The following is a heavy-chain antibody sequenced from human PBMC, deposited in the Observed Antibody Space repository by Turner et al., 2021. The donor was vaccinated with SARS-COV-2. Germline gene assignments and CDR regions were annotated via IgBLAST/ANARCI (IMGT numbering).Heavy chain of an antibody. CDR2: IKQDGSEK. Sequence: EVQLVESGGGLVQPGGSPRLSCAASGFTFSSYSMSWVRQAPGKGLEWVANIKQDGSEKYYVDSVKGRFTISRDNAKNSLYLQMNSLRAEDTAVYYCARDGLHYYDISAYPNLASDYWGQGTLVTVSS. V-gene: IGHV3-7*01. J-gene: IGHJ4*02. CDR3: ARDGLHYYDISAYPNLASDY. D-gene: IGHD3-22*01. CDR1: GFTFSSYS.